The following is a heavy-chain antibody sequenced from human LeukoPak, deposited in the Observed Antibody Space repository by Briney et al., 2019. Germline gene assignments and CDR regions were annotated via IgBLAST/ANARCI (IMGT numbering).Heavy chain of an antibody. CDR3: ARLPDIVVVPAAPDAFDI. CDR1: GGSFSGYY. CDR2: INHSGST. Sequence: SETLSLTCAVYGGSFSGYYWSWIRQPPGKGLEWIGEINHSGSTNYNPSLKSRVTISVDTSKNQFSLKLSSVTAADTAVYYWARLPDIVVVPAAPDAFDIWGQGTMVTVSS. J-gene: IGHJ3*02. V-gene: IGHV4-34*01. D-gene: IGHD2-2*01.